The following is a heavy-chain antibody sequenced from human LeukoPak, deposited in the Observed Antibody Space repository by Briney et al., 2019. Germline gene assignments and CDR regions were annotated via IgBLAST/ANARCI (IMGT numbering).Heavy chain of an antibody. J-gene: IGHJ4*02. V-gene: IGHV3-11*04. CDR3: ASPSGYSSGWHNSLDY. CDR2: ISSSGSTI. CDR1: GFTFSDYY. D-gene: IGHD6-19*01. Sequence: GGSLRLSCAASGFTFSDYYMSWIRQAPGKGLEWVSYISSSGSTIYYADSVKGRFTISRDNAKNSLYLQMNSLRAEDTAVYYCASPSGYSSGWHNSLDYWGQGTLVTVSS.